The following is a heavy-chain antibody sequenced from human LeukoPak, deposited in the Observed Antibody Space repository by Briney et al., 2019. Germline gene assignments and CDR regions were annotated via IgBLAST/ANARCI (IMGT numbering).Heavy chain of an antibody. CDR2: FDPEDGET. D-gene: IGHD2-2*02. V-gene: IGHV1-24*01. Sequence: ASVKVSCKASGYTLTELSIHWVRQAPGKGLEWMGGFDPEDGETIYGQKFQGRVTMTEDTSTDTAYMELSSLRSEDTAVYYCATDLSMGLYCSSTSCFTFDYWGQGTLVTVSS. CDR3: ATDLSMGLYCSSTSCFTFDY. CDR1: GYTLTELS. J-gene: IGHJ4*02.